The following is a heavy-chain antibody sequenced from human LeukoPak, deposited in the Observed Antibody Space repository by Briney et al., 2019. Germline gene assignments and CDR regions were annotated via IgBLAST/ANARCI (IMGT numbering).Heavy chain of an antibody. CDR2: INTDGSST. CDR3: ANEGPNFDY. V-gene: IGHV3-74*01. D-gene: IGHD2-8*01. CDR1: GFTFSSYW. J-gene: IGHJ4*02. Sequence: PGGSLRLSCAASGFTFSSYWMHWVRQAPGKGLVWVSRINTDGSSTSYADSVKGRFTISRDNAKNSLYLQMNSLRAEDTAVYYCANEGPNFDYWGQGTLVTVSS.